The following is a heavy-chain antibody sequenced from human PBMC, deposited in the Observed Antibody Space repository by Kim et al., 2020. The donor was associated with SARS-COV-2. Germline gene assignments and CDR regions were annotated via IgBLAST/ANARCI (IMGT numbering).Heavy chain of an antibody. V-gene: IGHV3-23*01. CDR3: AKGSSASCYTQCDY. Sequence: AGSVEGRFSITRDKSKNTLYLQVDSLGAEDTAVYYCAKGSSASCYTQCDYWGQGTLVTVSS. J-gene: IGHJ4*02. D-gene: IGHD2-2*02.